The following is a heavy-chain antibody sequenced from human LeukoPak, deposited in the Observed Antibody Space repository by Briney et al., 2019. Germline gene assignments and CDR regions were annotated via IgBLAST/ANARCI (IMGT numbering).Heavy chain of an antibody. Sequence: PSETLSLTCTVSGDSIIGYYWSWIRQPPGKGLEWIGYIHYSGSSNYNPSLQSRVTISVDTSRGHFSLKLSSATAADTAVHYCARGERLGPDFWGQGTLVTVSS. D-gene: IGHD1-1*01. J-gene: IGHJ4*02. V-gene: IGHV4-59*01. CDR1: GDSIIGYY. CDR2: IHYSGSS. CDR3: ARGERLGPDF.